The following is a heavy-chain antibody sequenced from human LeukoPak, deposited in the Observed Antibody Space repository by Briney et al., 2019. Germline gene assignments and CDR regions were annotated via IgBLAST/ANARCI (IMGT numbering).Heavy chain of an antibody. D-gene: IGHD4-11*01. CDR2: IKQDGSEN. CDR1: GFTFSSYW. V-gene: IGHV3-7*01. CDR3: AREGLTSDYFYMDV. J-gene: IGHJ6*03. Sequence: PGGSLRLSCAASGFTFSSYWMHWVRQAPGKGLEGVANIKQDGSENHYVDSVKGQFTIARDNAKNSLYLHMNSLRGEDTAVYYCAREGLTSDYFYMDVWGKGTTVSVSS.